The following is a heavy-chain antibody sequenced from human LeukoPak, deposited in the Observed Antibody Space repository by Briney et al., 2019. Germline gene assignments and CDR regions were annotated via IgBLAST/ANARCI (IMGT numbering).Heavy chain of an antibody. J-gene: IGHJ4*02. CDR3: ARGSRENDY. V-gene: IGHV1-69*02. Sequence: ASVKVSCKASGYVFASHWLHWVRQAPGQGLEWMGRIIPILGIANYAQKFQGRVTITADKSTSTAYMELSSLRSEDTAVYYCARGSRENDYGGQGTLVTVSS. D-gene: IGHD3-10*01. CDR2: IIPILGIA. CDR1: GYVFASHW.